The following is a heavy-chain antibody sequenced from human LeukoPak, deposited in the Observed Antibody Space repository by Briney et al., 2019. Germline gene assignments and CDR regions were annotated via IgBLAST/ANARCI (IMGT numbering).Heavy chain of an antibody. CDR1: GGSFSGYY. V-gene: IGHV4-34*01. D-gene: IGHD2-15*01. Sequence: SETLSLTCAVYGGSFSGYYWSWIRQPPGKGLEWIGEINHSGSTNYNPSLKSRVTISVGTSKNQFSLKLSSVTAADTAVYYCARGLPPHCSGGSCRRRGYYFDYWGQGTLVTVSS. CDR3: ARGLPPHCSGGSCRRRGYYFDY. CDR2: INHSGST. J-gene: IGHJ4*02.